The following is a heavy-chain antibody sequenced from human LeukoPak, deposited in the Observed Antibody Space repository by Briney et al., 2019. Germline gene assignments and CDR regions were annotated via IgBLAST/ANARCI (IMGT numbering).Heavy chain of an antibody. CDR1: GGSINGGSYY. CDR3: ASSRVGALTSFDY. J-gene: IGHJ4*02. Sequence: SETLSLTCSVSGGSINGGSYYWSWIRQPAGKPLEWIGHIFTTGSTSYNPSLRTRVTISEDSSKDQFSLNLKSVTAADTAVYYCASSRVGALTSFDYWGQGTLVTVSS. D-gene: IGHD1-26*01. V-gene: IGHV4-61*09. CDR2: IFTTGST.